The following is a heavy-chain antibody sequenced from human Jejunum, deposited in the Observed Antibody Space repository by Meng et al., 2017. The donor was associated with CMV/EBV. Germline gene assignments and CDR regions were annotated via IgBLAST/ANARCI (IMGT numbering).Heavy chain of an antibody. V-gene: IGHV1-46*01. Sequence: SGSPFTSYNKHWVRQAPGQGPEWMGIINPSGGTTSYAQEFQGRVTMTRDTSTSTVYMELSSLRSEDTAVYYCARDSGGGVNWFDPWGQGTLVTVSS. D-gene: IGHD3-16*01. CDR2: INPSGGTT. J-gene: IGHJ5*02. CDR1: GSPFTSYN. CDR3: ARDSGGGVNWFDP.